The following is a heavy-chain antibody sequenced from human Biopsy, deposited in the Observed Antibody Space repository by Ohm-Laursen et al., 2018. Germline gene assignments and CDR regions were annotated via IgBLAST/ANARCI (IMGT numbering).Heavy chain of an antibody. Sequence: SLRLSCAASGFNLSAFALHWVRQASGRGLEWVGRIKKKSNNDATAYAESTKGRFSIFRDDSKSTSFLQMNSLKIEDTAVYFCTRSAGYGYDYWGQGILVTVPS. CDR3: TRSAGYGYDY. CDR1: GFNLSAFA. V-gene: IGHV3-73*01. D-gene: IGHD5-12*01. J-gene: IGHJ4*02. CDR2: IKKKSNNDAT.